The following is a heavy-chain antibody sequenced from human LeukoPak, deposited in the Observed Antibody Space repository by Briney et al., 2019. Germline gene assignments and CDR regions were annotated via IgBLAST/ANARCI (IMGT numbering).Heavy chain of an antibody. J-gene: IGHJ6*02. Sequence: PSESLSLTCTVSGGSISSSSYYWGWIRQPPGKGLEWIGSIYYSGSTYYNPSLKSRVTISVDTSKNQFSLKLSSVTAADTAVYYCARGRDDYGAFYYYYGMDVWGQGTTVTVSS. CDR1: GGSISSSSYY. V-gene: IGHV4-39*01. CDR3: ARGRDDYGAFYYYYGMDV. D-gene: IGHD4-17*01. CDR2: IYYSGST.